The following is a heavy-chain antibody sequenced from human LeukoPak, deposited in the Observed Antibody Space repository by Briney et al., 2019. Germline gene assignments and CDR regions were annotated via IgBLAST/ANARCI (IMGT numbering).Heavy chain of an antibody. CDR3: ARADCSSSTCYLRRSWFDP. J-gene: IGHJ5*02. CDR2: ISTSSGYI. Sequence: GGSLRLSCAASGFTLSNYDMDWVRQAPGKGLERVSSISTSSGYIYYKDSVRGGFTISRDDAKNSLYLEMNSLRAEDTAAYYCARADCSSSTCYLRRSWFDPWGQGTLVTVSS. CDR1: GFTLSNYD. V-gene: IGHV3-21*01. D-gene: IGHD2-2*01.